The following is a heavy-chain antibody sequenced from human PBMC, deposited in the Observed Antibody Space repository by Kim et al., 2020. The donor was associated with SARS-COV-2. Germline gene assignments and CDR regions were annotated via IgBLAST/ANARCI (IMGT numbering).Heavy chain of an antibody. V-gene: IGHV4-39*01. Sequence: SETLSLTCTVSGGSISSSSYYWGWIRQPPGKGLEWIGSIYYSGSTYYNPSLKSRVTISVDTSKNQFSLKLSSVTAADTAVYYCARQGAYDYVWGSYHYYFDYWGQGTLVTVSS. D-gene: IGHD3-16*01. J-gene: IGHJ4*02. CDR2: IYYSGST. CDR3: ARQGAYDYVWGSYHYYFDY. CDR1: GGSISSSSYY.